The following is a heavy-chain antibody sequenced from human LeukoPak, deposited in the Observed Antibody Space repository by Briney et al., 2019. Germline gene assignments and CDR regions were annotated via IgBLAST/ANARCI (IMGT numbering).Heavy chain of an antibody. J-gene: IGHJ4*02. Sequence: GGSLRLSCAASGFNFDDYAMHWVRHAPGKGLEWVSGISWNSGSIGYADSVKGRFTISRDNAKNSLYLQMISLRAEDMALYYCTKESCSSMCNFDYWGQGTLVTVSS. CDR1: GFNFDDYA. CDR3: TKESCSSMCNFDY. CDR2: ISWNSGSI. D-gene: IGHD2-2*01. V-gene: IGHV3-9*03.